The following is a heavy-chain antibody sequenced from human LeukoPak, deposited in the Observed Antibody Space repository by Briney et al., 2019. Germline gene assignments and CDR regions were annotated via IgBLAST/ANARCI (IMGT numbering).Heavy chain of an antibody. D-gene: IGHD6-19*01. Sequence: GASVKVSCKSSGYTFTGYYIHWVRQAPGQGLEWMGWINPNSGGTNYAQKFRGRVNMKRETSITTAYMELRRLRSEDTAVYYCERGKSSGWKIDYWGQGTLVTVSS. V-gene: IGHV1-2*02. J-gene: IGHJ4*02. CDR2: INPNSGGT. CDR3: ERGKSSGWKIDY. CDR1: GYTFTGYY.